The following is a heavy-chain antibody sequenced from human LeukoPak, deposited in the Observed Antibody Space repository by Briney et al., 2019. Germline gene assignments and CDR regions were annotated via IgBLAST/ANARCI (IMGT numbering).Heavy chain of an antibody. Sequence: GESLKISCKGSGYSFTTYWIGWVRQMPGKGLEWMGIIYPGDSDTKYSPSFQGQVTISADKAISTAYLQWSNLKASDTAMYYCARQRPHPHSKSIADYYFDYWGQGTLVPVFS. V-gene: IGHV5-51*01. CDR3: ARQRPHPHSKSIADYYFDY. D-gene: IGHD2-21*01. J-gene: IGHJ4*02. CDR1: GYSFTTYW. CDR2: IYPGDSDT.